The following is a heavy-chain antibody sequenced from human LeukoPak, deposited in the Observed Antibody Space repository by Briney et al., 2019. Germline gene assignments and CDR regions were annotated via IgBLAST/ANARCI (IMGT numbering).Heavy chain of an antibody. CDR2: INHSGST. V-gene: IGHV4-34*01. Sequence: SETLSLTCAVYGGSFSGYYWSWIRQPPGKGLEWIGEINHSGSTNYNPSLKSRVTISVDTSKNQFSLKLSSVTAADTAVYYCASAHGPFDHWGQGTRVSVSS. J-gene: IGHJ4*02. CDR1: GGSFSGYY. CDR3: ASAHGPFDH.